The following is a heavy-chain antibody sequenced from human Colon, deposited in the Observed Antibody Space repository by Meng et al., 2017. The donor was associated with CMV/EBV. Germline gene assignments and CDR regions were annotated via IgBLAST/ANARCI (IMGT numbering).Heavy chain of an antibody. J-gene: IGHJ4*02. V-gene: IGHV3-23*01. D-gene: IGHD4-17*01. CDR3: AKTKVAPIEGNHFDY. CDR2: ITASGGSS. Sequence: GGSLRLSCAASGFTFSTYDMSWVRQAPGKGLEWVSDITASGGSSYYADSVKGRFTLSRDNSKNTLYLQMNSLRAEDTAMYYCAKTKVAPIEGNHFDYWGLGTLVTVSS. CDR1: GFTFSTYD.